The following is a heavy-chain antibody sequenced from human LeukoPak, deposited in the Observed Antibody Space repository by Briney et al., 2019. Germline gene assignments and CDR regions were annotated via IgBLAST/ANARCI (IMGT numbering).Heavy chain of an antibody. V-gene: IGHV4-34*01. Sequence: SETLSLTCAVYGGSFSGYYWSWIRQPPGKGLEWIGEINHSGSTNYNPSLKSRVTISVDTSKNQFSLKLSSVTAADTAVYYCARGGYQLLLAYYYYGMDVWGQGTTVTVSS. CDR1: GGSFSGYY. D-gene: IGHD2-2*01. CDR2: INHSGST. CDR3: ARGGYQLLLAYYYYGMDV. J-gene: IGHJ6*02.